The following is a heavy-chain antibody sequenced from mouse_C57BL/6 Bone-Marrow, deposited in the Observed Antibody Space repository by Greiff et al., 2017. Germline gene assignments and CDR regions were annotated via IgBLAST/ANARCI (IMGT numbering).Heavy chain of an antibody. J-gene: IGHJ1*03. V-gene: IGHV1-9*01. D-gene: IGHD1-1*01. CDR1: GYTFTGYW. CDR3: ARAPPSCDYGSSSRYFDV. Sequence: VKLVESGAELMKPGASVKLSCKATGYTFTGYWIEWVKQRPGHGLEWIGEILPGSGSTNYNEKFKGKATFTADTSSNTAYMQLSSLKTEDSAMYYWARAPPSCDYGSSSRYFDVWGTGTTVTVSS. CDR2: ILPGSGST.